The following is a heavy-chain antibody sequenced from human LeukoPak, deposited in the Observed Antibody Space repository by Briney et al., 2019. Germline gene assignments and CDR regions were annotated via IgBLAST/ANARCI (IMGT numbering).Heavy chain of an antibody. CDR1: GFNFDDYA. D-gene: IGHD3-22*01. CDR3: AKSSDSSGYYQVQH. Sequence: GGSLRLSCAASGFNFDDYAMHWVRQAPGKGLEWVSGITWNSGATGYADSVKGRFTISRDNAKNSLYLQMNSLRAEDTALYHRAKSSDSSGYYQVQHWGQGTLVTVSS. V-gene: IGHV3-9*01. CDR2: ITWNSGAT. J-gene: IGHJ4*02.